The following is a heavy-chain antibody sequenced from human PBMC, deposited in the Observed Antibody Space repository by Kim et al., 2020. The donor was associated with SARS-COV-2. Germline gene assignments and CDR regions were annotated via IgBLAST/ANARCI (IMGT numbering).Heavy chain of an antibody. V-gene: IGHV3-33*01. CDR1: GFTFSSYG. CDR3: ARGGERADSGYDFLSADYYFDY. Sequence: GGSLRLSCAASGFTFSSYGMHWVRQAPGKGLEWVAVIWYDGSNKYYADSVKGRFTISRDNSKNTLYLQMNSLRAEDTAVYYCARGGERADSGYDFLSADYYFDYWGQGTLVTVSS. CDR2: IWYDGSNK. D-gene: IGHD5-12*01. J-gene: IGHJ4*02.